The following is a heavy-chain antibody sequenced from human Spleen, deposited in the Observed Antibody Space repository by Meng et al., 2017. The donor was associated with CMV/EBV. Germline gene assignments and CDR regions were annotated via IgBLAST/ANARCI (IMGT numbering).Heavy chain of an antibody. V-gene: IGHV3-30*02. CDR3: ATTGLGYSGYDFNYYYGVDV. CDR2: IRYDGSNK. J-gene: IGHJ6*02. Sequence: GGSLRLSCAASGFTFSSYGMHWVRQAPGKGLEWVAFIRYDGSNKYYADSVKGRFTISRDNSKNTLYLQMNSLRAEDTAVYYCATTGLGYSGYDFNYYYGVDVWGLGTTVTVSS. CDR1: GFTFSSYG. D-gene: IGHD5-12*01.